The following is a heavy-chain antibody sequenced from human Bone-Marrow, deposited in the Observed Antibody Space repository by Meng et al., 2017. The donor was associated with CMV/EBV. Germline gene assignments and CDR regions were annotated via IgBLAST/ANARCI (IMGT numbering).Heavy chain of an antibody. CDR3: ARSLRDAYFDY. CDR1: GFTVSSNY. V-gene: IGHV3-66*02. J-gene: IGHJ4*02. Sequence: ESLKISCAASGFTVSSNYMSWVRQAPGKGLEWVSVIYSGGSTYYADSVKGRFTISRDNSKNTLYLQMNSLRAEDTAVYYCARSLRDAYFDYWGQGTLVTVSS. CDR2: IYSGGST.